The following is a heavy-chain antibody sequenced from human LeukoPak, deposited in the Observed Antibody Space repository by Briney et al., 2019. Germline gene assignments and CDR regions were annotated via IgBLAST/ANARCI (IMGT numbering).Heavy chain of an antibody. J-gene: IGHJ6*03. V-gene: IGHV1-18*01. CDR1: GYTFINYG. CDR2: ITANNVNT. D-gene: IGHD3-3*01. Sequence: ASVKVSCKAAGYTFINYGITWLRQAPGQGLEWMGWITANNVNTKYAQTLQGRVTMSRDTSTSTAYMELRSLRSDDTAVYYCARVAFRVFGVVKHYYMDVWGNGTTVTVSS. CDR3: ARVAFRVFGVVKHYYMDV.